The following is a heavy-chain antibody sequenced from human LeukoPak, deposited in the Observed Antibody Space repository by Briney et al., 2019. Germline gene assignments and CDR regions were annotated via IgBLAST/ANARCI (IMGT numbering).Heavy chain of an antibody. Sequence: PGGPLRLSCEASGFTFNSYSMNWVRQARGKGLEWVSSITSSGRYIYYADSVKGRFTISRDNANSALYLQMNSLTVEDTAIYFCTRKGSQWDFLVDFWGQGTLVTVSS. CDR2: ITSSGRYI. D-gene: IGHD2/OR15-2a*01. V-gene: IGHV3-21*01. J-gene: IGHJ4*02. CDR3: TRKGSQWDFLVDF. CDR1: GFTFNSYS.